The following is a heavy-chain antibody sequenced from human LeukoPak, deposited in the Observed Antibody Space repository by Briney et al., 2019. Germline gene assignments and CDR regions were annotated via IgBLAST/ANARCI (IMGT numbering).Heavy chain of an antibody. CDR1: GGSFSGYY. V-gene: IGHV4-34*01. CDR3: ARLSSGSSSWYDIDY. Sequence: SETLSLTCAVYGGSFSGYYWSWIRQPPGKGLEWIGEINHSGSTNYNPSLKSRVTISVDTSKNQFSLKLSSVTAADTAVYCCARLSSGSSSWYDIDYWGQGTLVTVSS. D-gene: IGHD6-13*01. J-gene: IGHJ4*02. CDR2: INHSGST.